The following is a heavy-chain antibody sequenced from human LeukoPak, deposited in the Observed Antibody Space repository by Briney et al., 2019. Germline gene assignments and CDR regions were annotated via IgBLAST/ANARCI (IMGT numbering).Heavy chain of an antibody. CDR3: ARLGYCSSTSCSNDY. CDR2: ISDYNGDT. D-gene: IGHD2-2*01. V-gene: IGHV1-18*01. CDR1: GYTFTRYG. Sequence: ASVKVSCKASGYTFTRYGISWVRQAPGQGLEWMGRISDYNGDTNYAQKLQGRVTMTTDTSTSTAYMELRSLRSGDTAVHYCARLGYCSSTSCSNDYWGQGTLVTVSS. J-gene: IGHJ4*02.